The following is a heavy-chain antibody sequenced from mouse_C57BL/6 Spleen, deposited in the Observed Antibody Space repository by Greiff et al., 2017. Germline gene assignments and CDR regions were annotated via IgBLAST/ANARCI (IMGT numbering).Heavy chain of an antibody. CDR1: GYAFSSYW. CDR3: ARIYYGYFDV. V-gene: IGHV1-80*01. Sequence: VPLQESGAELVKPGASVKISCKASGYAFSSYWMNWVKQRPGKGLEWIGQIYPGDGDTNYNGKFKGKATLTADKSSSTAYMQRSSLTSEDSAVYFCARIYYGYFDVWGTGTTVTVSS. J-gene: IGHJ1*03. CDR2: IYPGDGDT.